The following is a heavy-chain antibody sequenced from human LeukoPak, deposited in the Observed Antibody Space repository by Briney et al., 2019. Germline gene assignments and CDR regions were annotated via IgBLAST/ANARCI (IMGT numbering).Heavy chain of an antibody. CDR3: ASKSSPTGGY. CDR1: GFTFSNYG. Sequence: AGGSLRLSCAASGFTFSNYGMHWVRQAPGKGLEWVSNIWYDGSNKFYADSVKDRFTISRDNSKNMLYLQMNSLRAEDTAVYYCASKSSPTGGYWGQGTLITVSS. V-gene: IGHV3-33*01. CDR2: IWYDGSNK. J-gene: IGHJ4*02. D-gene: IGHD2-2*01.